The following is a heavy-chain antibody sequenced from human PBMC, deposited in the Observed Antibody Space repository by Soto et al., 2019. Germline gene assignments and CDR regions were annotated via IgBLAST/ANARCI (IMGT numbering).Heavy chain of an antibody. V-gene: IGHV3-74*01. Sequence: GGSLRLSCAASGFTFSSYWMHWVRQAPGKGLVWVSRINSDGSSTSYADSVKGRFTISRDNAKNTLYLQMNSLRAEDTAVYYCARVGYSGWSKPGLNYFDYWGQGTLVTVSS. J-gene: IGHJ4*02. CDR1: GFTFSSYW. D-gene: IGHD5-12*01. CDR2: INSDGSST. CDR3: ARVGYSGWSKPGLNYFDY.